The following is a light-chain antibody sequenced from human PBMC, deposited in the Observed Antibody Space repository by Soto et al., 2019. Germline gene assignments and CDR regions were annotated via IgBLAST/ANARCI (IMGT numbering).Light chain of an antibody. Sequence: DIQMTQSPSTLSASVGDRVTITCRASQSISSWLAWYQQRPGKAPKLLIYDASSWQRGVPARFSGSGSGAEFTLTISGLESEDFAVYYCQHCGSSPLSFGRGTRLEIK. J-gene: IGKJ5*01. CDR3: QHCGSSPLS. V-gene: IGKV1-5*01. CDR1: QSISSW. CDR2: DAS.